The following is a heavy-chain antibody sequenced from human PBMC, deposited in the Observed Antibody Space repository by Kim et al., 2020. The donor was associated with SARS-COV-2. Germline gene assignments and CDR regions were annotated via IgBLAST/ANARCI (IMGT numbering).Heavy chain of an antibody. D-gene: IGHD1-26*01. Sequence: GGSLRLSCAASGFTINNYWMHWVRQVPGEGLVWVSRLGSDGTTTDYADSVKGRFTISRDNAKNTVYLQMNSLRAEDTAMYYCVRGVYTGSYSLWDVWGQG. CDR1: GFTINNYW. J-gene: IGHJ3*01. CDR2: LGSDGTTT. V-gene: IGHV3-74*01. CDR3: VRGVYTGSYSLWDV.